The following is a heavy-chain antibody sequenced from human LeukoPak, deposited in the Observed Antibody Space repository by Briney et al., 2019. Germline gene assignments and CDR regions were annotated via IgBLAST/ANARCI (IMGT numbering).Heavy chain of an antibody. V-gene: IGHV5-51*01. J-gene: IGHJ5*02. CDR2: IYPGDSDT. CDR3: ARRSPPYYYGSSNWFDP. D-gene: IGHD3-10*01. Sequence: GESLKISCKGSGYSFTSYWIGWVRQMPGKGLEWMGIIYPGDSDTRYSPSFQGQVTISADKSISAAYLQWSSLKASDTAMYYCARRSPPYYYGSSNWFDPWGQGTLVTVSS. CDR1: GYSFTSYW.